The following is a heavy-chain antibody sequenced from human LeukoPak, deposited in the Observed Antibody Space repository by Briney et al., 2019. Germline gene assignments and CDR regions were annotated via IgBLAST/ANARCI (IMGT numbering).Heavy chain of an antibody. V-gene: IGHV5-51*01. CDR1: GYTFTTYW. CDR3: ACRDLPSIWSGP. J-gene: IGHJ5*02. D-gene: IGHD2-2*01. CDR2: IYPGDSRI. Sequence: GESLKISCKGSGYTFTTYWIGWVRQMPGKGLEWMGVIYPGDSRIRYNPSFEGQVTVSADKSISTAYLQWSSLKASDTAIYYCACRDLPSIWSGPWGQGTLVTVSS.